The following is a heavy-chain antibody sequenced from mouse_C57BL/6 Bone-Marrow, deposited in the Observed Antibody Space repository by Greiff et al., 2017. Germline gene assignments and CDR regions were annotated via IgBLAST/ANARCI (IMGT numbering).Heavy chain of an antibody. CDR2: ISSGSSTI. Sequence: DVKLVESGGGLVKPGGSLKLSCAASGFTFSDYGMHWVRQAPAKGLVWVAYISSGSSTIYYAEKVKGRFTISRDNAKNTLFLHMTSLRSEDTAMYYCALYFGNYGFAYWGQGTLVTVSA. V-gene: IGHV5-17*01. CDR1: GFTFSDYG. J-gene: IGHJ3*01. CDR3: ALYFGNYGFAY. D-gene: IGHD2-1*01.